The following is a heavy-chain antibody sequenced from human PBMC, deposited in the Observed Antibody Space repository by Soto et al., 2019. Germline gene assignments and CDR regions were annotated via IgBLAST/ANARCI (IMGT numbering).Heavy chain of an antibody. CDR1: GYSISSGYY. CDR2: IYHSGST. D-gene: IGHD3-3*01. J-gene: IGHJ4*02. CDR3: ARVGTFYDFWGGYYNPSSPDY. Sequence: SETLSLTCGVSGYSISSGYYWGWIRQPPGKGLEWIGSIYHSGSTYYNPSLKSRVTISVDMSKNQFSLKLSSVTAADTAVYYCARVGTFYDFWGGYYNPSSPDYWGQGTLVTVSS. V-gene: IGHV4-38-2*01.